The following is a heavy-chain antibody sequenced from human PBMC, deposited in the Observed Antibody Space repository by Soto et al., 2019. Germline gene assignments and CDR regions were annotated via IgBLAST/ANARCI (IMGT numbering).Heavy chain of an antibody. CDR3: ARDTPPPDY. J-gene: IGHJ4*02. V-gene: IGHV1-18*01. CDR1: GYTFSNFG. Sequence: ASVKVSCKASGYTFSNFGISWVRQAPGEGLEWMGWISPNSEKTKIAQRFQGRVTMTTDISTSTSYLELRGLTSDDTAVYYCARDTPPPDYWGQGTLVSV. CDR2: ISPNSEKT.